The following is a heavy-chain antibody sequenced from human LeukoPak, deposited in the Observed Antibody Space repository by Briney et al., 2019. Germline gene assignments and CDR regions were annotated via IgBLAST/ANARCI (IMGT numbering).Heavy chain of an antibody. Sequence: SVKVSFKAAGGTFSIYAISWGREAPGQGLEWRGGIIPIFGTANYAQKFQGRVTITADGSTSTAYMELSSLRSADTAVYYCARDPNSGDYDILFGYRVWGQGITVTVSS. CDR2: IIPIFGTA. J-gene: IGHJ6*02. CDR1: GGTFSIYA. D-gene: IGHD3-9*01. CDR3: ARDPNSGDYDILFGYRV. V-gene: IGHV1-69*01.